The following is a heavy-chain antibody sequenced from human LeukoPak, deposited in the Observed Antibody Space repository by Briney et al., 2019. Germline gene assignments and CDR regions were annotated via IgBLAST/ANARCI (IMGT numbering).Heavy chain of an antibody. CDR1: GFTFSSYA. CDR3: AKDKVSSSWYYFDY. V-gene: IGHV3-23*01. J-gene: IGHJ4*02. Sequence: HGGSLRLSCAASGFTFSSYAMSWVRQAPGKGLEWVSEISGSGGSTYYADSVKGRFTISRDNSKNTLYLQMNSLRAEDTAVYYCAKDKVSSSWYYFDYWGQGTLVTVSS. CDR2: ISGSGGST. D-gene: IGHD6-13*01.